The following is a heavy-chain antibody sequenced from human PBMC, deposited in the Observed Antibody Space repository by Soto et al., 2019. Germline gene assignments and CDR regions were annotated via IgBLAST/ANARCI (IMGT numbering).Heavy chain of an antibody. J-gene: IGHJ3*02. CDR3: AKDRVAAAAPGDDAFDI. Sequence: GGSLRLSCAGSGFPFSRYAMSWVRQAPGKGLEWVSAISGSGGSTYYADSVKGRFTISRDNSKDTLYLQMNSLRAEDTAVYYCAKDRVAAAAPGDDAFDIWGQGTMVTVSS. D-gene: IGHD6-13*01. CDR2: ISGSGGST. V-gene: IGHV3-23*01. CDR1: GFPFSRYA.